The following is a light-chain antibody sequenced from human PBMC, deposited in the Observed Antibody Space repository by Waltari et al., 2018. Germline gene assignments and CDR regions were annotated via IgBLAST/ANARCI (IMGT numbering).Light chain of an antibody. CDR3: CSYASSSGYV. Sequence: QSALTQPASVSGSPGQSITIPCTETSSDVGNYNVVSWYQHHPGQAPKLMIYEGNKRPAGVSDRFSGSKSGNRASLTISGLQAEDEADYYCCSYASSSGYVFGTGTEVTVL. J-gene: IGLJ1*01. CDR2: EGN. V-gene: IGLV2-23*01. CDR1: SSDVGNYNV.